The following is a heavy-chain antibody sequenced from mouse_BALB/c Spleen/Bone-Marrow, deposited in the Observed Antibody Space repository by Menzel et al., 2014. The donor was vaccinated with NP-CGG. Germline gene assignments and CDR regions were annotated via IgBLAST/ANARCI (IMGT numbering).Heavy chain of an antibody. Sequence: EVQLQQSGPELVKPGASVKISCKTSGYTFAEYTMHWVKQSHGKSLEWIGGINPNSGGTSYNQKFKGKATLTVDKSSSTAYMELRSLTSEDSAVYYCARPIYYDFFYWYFDVWGAGTTVTVSS. CDR2: INPNSGGT. J-gene: IGHJ1*01. CDR1: GYTFAEYT. V-gene: IGHV1-18*01. D-gene: IGHD2-4*01. CDR3: ARPIYYDFFYWYFDV.